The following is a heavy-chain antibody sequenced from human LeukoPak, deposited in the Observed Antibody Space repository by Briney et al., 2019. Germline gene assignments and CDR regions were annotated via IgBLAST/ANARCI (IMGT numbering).Heavy chain of an antibody. CDR2: IYSGGST. Sequence: TGGSLRLSCAASGFTVSSYYLSWVRQAPGKGLEWVSVIYSGGSTYYADSEKGRFTISRDNSKNTLYLQMNSLRAEDTAVYYCARGMYSSGWYPFDYWGQGTLVTVSS. V-gene: IGHV3-53*01. J-gene: IGHJ4*02. CDR1: GFTVSSYY. D-gene: IGHD6-19*01. CDR3: ARGMYSSGWYPFDY.